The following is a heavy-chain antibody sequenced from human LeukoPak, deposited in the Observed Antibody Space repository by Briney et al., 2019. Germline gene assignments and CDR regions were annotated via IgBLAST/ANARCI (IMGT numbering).Heavy chain of an antibody. J-gene: IGHJ4*02. Sequence: GGSLRLSCAASGFTFSSYGMHWVRQAPGKGLEWVAVISYDGSNKYYADSVKGRFTISRDNSKNTLYLQMNSLRAEDTVVYYCAKGLYSSGWYYEYWGQGTLVTVSS. D-gene: IGHD6-19*01. CDR1: GFTFSSYG. CDR2: ISYDGSNK. V-gene: IGHV3-30*18. CDR3: AKGLYSSGWYYEY.